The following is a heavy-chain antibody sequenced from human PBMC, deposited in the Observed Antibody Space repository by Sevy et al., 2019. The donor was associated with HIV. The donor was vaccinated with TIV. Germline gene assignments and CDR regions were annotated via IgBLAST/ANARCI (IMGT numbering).Heavy chain of an antibody. CDR3: ATTRRDDYDYFFEY. V-gene: IGHV3-48*03. D-gene: IGHD4-17*01. J-gene: IGHJ4*02. CDR1: GFTFSRYE. Sequence: GGSLRLSCVGSGFTFSRYEVNWVRQAPGKGLQWISYISTGGGNKFYADSLKGRLTVSRDNAKNSVHLQMNSLRVEDTGLYYCATTRRDDYDYFFEYWGQGTLVTVSS. CDR2: ISTGGGNK.